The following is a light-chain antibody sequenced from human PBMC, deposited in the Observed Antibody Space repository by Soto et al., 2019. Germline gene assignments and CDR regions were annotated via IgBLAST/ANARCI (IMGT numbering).Light chain of an antibody. V-gene: IGLV2-18*02. CDR1: SGDVGGYSS. CDR3: SSYTSISTYV. Sequence: QSALAQPPSVSGSPGQSVTISCTGTSGDVGGYSSVSWYHHPPGTAPKLIIYEVTNRPSGVPDRFSGSKSGDTASLTISGLQAEDEADYYCSSYTSISTYVFGTGTKVTVL. J-gene: IGLJ1*01. CDR2: EVT.